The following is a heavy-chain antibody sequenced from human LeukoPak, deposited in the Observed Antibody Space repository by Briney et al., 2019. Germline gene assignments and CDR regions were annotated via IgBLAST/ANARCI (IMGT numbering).Heavy chain of an antibody. Sequence: ASVKVSCKVSGYTLTELSMHWVRQAPGKGLEWMGGFDPEDGETIYAQKFQGRVTMTEDTSTDTAYMELSSLRSGDTAVYYCATGPLERRPYYYMDVWGKGTTVTVSS. D-gene: IGHD1-1*01. CDR1: GYTLTELS. CDR3: ATGPLERRPYYYMDV. J-gene: IGHJ6*03. CDR2: FDPEDGET. V-gene: IGHV1-24*01.